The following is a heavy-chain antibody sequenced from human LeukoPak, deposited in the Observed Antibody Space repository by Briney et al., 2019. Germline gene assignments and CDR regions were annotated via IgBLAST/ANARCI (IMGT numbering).Heavy chain of an antibody. CDR2: IYGGGST. J-gene: IGHJ4*02. Sequence: WGSLRLSCAASGFTVSSNAMSWVRQAPGKGLEWVSTIYGGGSTYYADSVKGRFTISIDNSKNTLYLQMNSLRAEDTAVYYCATRYIFDYLGYWGQGTLVTVSS. V-gene: IGHV3-53*01. CDR3: ATRYIFDYLGY. D-gene: IGHD3-16*01. CDR1: GFTVSSNA.